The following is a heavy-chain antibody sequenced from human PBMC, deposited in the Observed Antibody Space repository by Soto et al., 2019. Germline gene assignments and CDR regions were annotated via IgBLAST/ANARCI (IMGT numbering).Heavy chain of an antibody. CDR1: GFPFSSFN. Sequence: PGGSLRLSCAASGFPFSSFNMNWVRQAPGKGLAWVSCISSSSSDIHYADSVKGRFTASRDNDKNSWYLQRNSLRAQDTAVYPCARRRDFGRGMDVSGQGTTVTVSS. J-gene: IGHJ6*02. CDR3: ARRRDFGRGMDV. CDR2: ISSSSSDI. V-gene: IGHV3-21*01. D-gene: IGHD3-3*01.